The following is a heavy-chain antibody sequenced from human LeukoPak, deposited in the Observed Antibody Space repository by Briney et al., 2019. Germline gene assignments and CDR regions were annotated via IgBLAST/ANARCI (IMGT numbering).Heavy chain of an antibody. J-gene: IGHJ4*02. CDR1: GGTFSSYG. Sequence: AASVKVSCKASGGTFSSYGISWVRQAPGQGLEWMGWISAYNGNTNYAQNLQGRVTMTTDTSTSTAYMELRSLRSDDTAVYYCARDQGTKYGDYVDYWGQGTLVTVSS. D-gene: IGHD4-17*01. CDR2: ISAYNGNT. CDR3: ARDQGTKYGDYVDY. V-gene: IGHV1-18*01.